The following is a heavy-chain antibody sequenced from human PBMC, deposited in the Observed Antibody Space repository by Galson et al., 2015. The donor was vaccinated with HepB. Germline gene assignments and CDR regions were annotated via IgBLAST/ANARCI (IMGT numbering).Heavy chain of an antibody. Sequence: SVKVSCKASGGTFSSYAISWVRQAPGQGLEWMGGIIPILGIANYAQKFQGRVTITADKSTSTAYMELSSLRSEDTAVYYCARDLFSSWGTDYYYYYMDVWGKGTTVTVSS. CDR3: ARDLFSSWGTDYYYYYMDV. CDR2: IIPILGIA. D-gene: IGHD1-1*01. J-gene: IGHJ6*03. V-gene: IGHV1-69*10. CDR1: GGTFSSYA.